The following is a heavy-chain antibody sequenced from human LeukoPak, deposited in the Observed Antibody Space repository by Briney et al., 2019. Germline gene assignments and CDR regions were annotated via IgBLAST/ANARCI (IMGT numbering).Heavy chain of an antibody. D-gene: IGHD4-17*01. CDR2: MNPNSGNT. V-gene: IGHV1-8*01. Sequence: ASVKVSCKASGYTFTSYDINWVRQATGQGLEWMGWMNPNSGNTGCAQKFQGRVTMTRNTSISTAYMELSSLGSEDTAVYYCARGGRVDIRDDYGDHDLFYYYYGMDVWGQGTTVTVSS. CDR3: ARGGRVDIRDDYGDHDLFYYYYGMDV. J-gene: IGHJ6*02. CDR1: GYTFTSYD.